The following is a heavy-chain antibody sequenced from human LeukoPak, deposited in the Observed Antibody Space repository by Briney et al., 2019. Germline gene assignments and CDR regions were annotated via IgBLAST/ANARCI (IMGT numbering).Heavy chain of an antibody. CDR3: ARPLSNEYSSSPGRRHNNWFDP. J-gene: IGHJ5*02. V-gene: IGHV4-31*03. CDR1: GGSISSGGYY. Sequence: SQTLSLTCTVSGGSISSGGYYWSWIRQHPGKGLEWIVYIYYSGSTYYNPSLKSRVTISVDTSKNQFSLKLSSVTAADTAVYYCARPLSNEYSSSPGRRHNNWFDPWGQGTLVTVSS. CDR2: IYYSGST. D-gene: IGHD6-6*01.